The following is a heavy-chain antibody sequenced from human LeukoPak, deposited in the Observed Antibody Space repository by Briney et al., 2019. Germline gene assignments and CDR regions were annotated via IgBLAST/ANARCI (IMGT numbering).Heavy chain of an antibody. J-gene: IGHJ4*02. Sequence: PSQTLSLTCTVSGGSISSGGYYWSWIRQHPGKGLEWIGYIYYSGSTYYNPSLKSRVTISVDTSKNQFSLKLSSVTAADTAVYYCARSSGGSCCLFDYWGQGTLVTVSS. D-gene: IGHD2-15*01. CDR3: ARSSGGSCCLFDY. CDR2: IYYSGST. CDR1: GGSISSGGYY. V-gene: IGHV4-31*03.